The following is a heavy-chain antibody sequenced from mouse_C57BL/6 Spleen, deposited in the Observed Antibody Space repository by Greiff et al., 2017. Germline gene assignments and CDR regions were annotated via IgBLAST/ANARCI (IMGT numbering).Heavy chain of an antibody. CDR3: ARPREYGDWYFDV. D-gene: IGHD5-1*01. CDR1: GFTFSDYG. J-gene: IGHJ1*03. V-gene: IGHV5-17*01. CDR2: ISSGSSTI. Sequence: EVQVVESGGGLVKPGGSLKLSCAASGFTFSDYGMHWVRQAPEQGLEWVAYISSGSSTIYYADTVKGRFTISRDTAKNTLFLQMTSLRSEDTAMYYCARPREYGDWYFDVWGTGTTVTVSS.